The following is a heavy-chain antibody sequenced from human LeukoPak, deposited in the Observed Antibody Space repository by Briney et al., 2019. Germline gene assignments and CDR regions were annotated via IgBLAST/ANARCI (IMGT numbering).Heavy chain of an antibody. V-gene: IGHV3-23*01. D-gene: IGHD2-2*01. CDR3: AREPGYCSSTSCYEFDY. J-gene: IGHJ4*02. Sequence: GGSLRLSCAASGFTFSDYYMSWVRQAPGKGLEWVSAISGSGGSTYYADSVKGRFTISRDNSKNTLYLQVNSLRAEDTAVYYCAREPGYCSSTSCYEFDYWGQGTLVTVSS. CDR1: GFTFSDYY. CDR2: ISGSGGST.